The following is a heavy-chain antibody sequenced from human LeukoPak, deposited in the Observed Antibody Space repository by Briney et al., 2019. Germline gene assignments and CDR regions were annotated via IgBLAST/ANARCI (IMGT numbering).Heavy chain of an antibody. Sequence: PGGSLRLSCAASGFTFDDYAMHWVRQAPGKGLEWVSGISWNSGSIGYADSVKGRFTISRDNAKNSLYLQMNSLRAEDTALYYCAKDSGLITLHAFDIWGQGTMVTVSS. D-gene: IGHD3-10*01. CDR3: AKDSGLITLHAFDI. CDR2: ISWNSGSI. V-gene: IGHV3-9*01. CDR1: GFTFDDYA. J-gene: IGHJ3*02.